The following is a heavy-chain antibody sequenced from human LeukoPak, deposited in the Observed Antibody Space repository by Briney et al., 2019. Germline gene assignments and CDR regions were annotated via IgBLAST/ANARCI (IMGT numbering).Heavy chain of an antibody. CDR3: ARGGRSSDTFDF. CDR1: GFVFSKKD. J-gene: IGHJ4*02. CDR2: IGVVSDT. D-gene: IGHD1-26*01. V-gene: IGHV3-13*01. Sequence: PGGSLRLSCAASGFVFSKKDMHWIRQVRGKGLEWVSTIGVVSDTYYSDSVKGRFTISREDDKSSLYLQMNSLTAGDTGVYYCARGGRSSDTFDFGGLGTLVTVSS.